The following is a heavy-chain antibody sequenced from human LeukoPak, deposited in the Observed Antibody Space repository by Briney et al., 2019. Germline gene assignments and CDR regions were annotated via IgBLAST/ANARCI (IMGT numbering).Heavy chain of an antibody. Sequence: ASVKVSCKASGYTFTGYYMHWVRQAPGQGLEWMGRINPNSGGTNYAQKFQGRVTMTRDTSISTAYMELSRLRSDDTAVHYCARDKGYSSGWYNWFDPWGQGTLVTVSS. CDR1: GYTFTGYY. V-gene: IGHV1-2*06. D-gene: IGHD6-19*01. J-gene: IGHJ5*02. CDR3: ARDKGYSSGWYNWFDP. CDR2: INPNSGGT.